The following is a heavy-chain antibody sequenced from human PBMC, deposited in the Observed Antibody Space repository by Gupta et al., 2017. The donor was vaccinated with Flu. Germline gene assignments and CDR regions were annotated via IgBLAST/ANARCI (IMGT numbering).Heavy chain of an antibody. CDR3: ARGLGVVVPAAIRWFDP. Sequence: QVQLQQWGAGLLKPSETLSLTCAVYGGSFSGYYWSWIRQPPGKGLEWIGEINHSGSTNYNPSLKSRVTISVDTSKNQFSLKLSSVTAADTAVYYCARGLGVVVPAAIRWFDPWGQGTLVTVSS. J-gene: IGHJ5*02. V-gene: IGHV4-34*01. CDR2: INHSGST. CDR1: GGSFSGYY. D-gene: IGHD2-2*02.